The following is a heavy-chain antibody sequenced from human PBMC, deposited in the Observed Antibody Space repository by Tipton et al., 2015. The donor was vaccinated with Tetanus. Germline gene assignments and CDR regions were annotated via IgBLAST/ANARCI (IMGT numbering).Heavy chain of an antibody. Sequence: SLRLSCAASGFTFSSYGMHWVSQAPGKGLEWVAVIWYDGSNKYYADSVKGRFTISRDNSKNTLYLQMNSLRAEDTAVYYCARTDDYGDYANPGYWGQGTLVPVSS. CDR2: IWYDGSNK. D-gene: IGHD4-17*01. J-gene: IGHJ4*02. V-gene: IGHV3-33*01. CDR1: GFTFSSYG. CDR3: ARTDDYGDYANPGY.